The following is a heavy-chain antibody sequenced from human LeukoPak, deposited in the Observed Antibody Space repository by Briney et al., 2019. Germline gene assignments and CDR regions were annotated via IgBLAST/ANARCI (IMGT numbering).Heavy chain of an antibody. CDR3: ATLTPPYSSGRRGGY. J-gene: IGHJ4*02. D-gene: IGHD6-19*01. CDR1: GGSISSYY. CDR2: IYYSGST. V-gene: IGHV4-59*12. Sequence: PSETLSLTCTVSGGSISSYYWSWIRQPPGKGLEWIGYIYYSGSTNYNPSLKSRVTISVDTSKNQFSLKLSSVTAADTAVYYCATLTPPYSSGRRGGYWGQGTLVTVSS.